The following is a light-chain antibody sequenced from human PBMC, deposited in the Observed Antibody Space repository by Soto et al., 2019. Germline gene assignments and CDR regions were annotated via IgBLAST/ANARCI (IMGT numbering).Light chain of an antibody. J-gene: IGKJ4*01. CDR2: LGS. Sequence: DIVMTQSPLSLPVTPGEPASISCRSSQSLLHSDGYNYLDWFLQRPGQSTQLLIYLGSSRASGVPDRFSGSGSGKDFKLKISRVEAVDVGVYYCMQALQTPLTFGGGTKVEIK. CDR1: QSLLHSDGYNY. V-gene: IGKV2-28*01. CDR3: MQALQTPLT.